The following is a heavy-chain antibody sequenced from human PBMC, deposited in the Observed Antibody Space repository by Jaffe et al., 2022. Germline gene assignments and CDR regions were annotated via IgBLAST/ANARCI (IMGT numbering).Heavy chain of an antibody. D-gene: IGHD3-22*01. CDR3: VSSPLYDSSGYYSLIGHGWFDP. J-gene: IGHJ5*02. CDR2: IYHSGST. CDR1: GYSISSGYY. Sequence: QVQLQESGPGLVKPSETLSLTCAVSGYSISSGYYWGWIRQPPGKGLEWIGSIYHSGSTYYNPSLKSRVTISVDTSKNQFSLKLSSVTAADTAVYYCVSSPLYDSSGYYSLIGHGWFDPWGQGTLVTVSS. V-gene: IGHV4-38-2*01.